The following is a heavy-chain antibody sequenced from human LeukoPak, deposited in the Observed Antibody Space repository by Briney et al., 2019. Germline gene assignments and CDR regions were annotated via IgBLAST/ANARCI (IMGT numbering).Heavy chain of an antibody. CDR1: GGSISSGTYY. CDR3: ARGQNYDFWSGYSFDY. V-gene: IGHV4-61*02. Sequence: SQTLSLTCTVSGGSISSGTYYWSWIRQPAGKGLEWIGRIYTSGNINYNPSLKSRVTISVDTSKNQFSLNLSSVTAADTAVYYCARGQNYDFWSGYSFDYWGQGTLVTVSS. D-gene: IGHD3-3*01. J-gene: IGHJ4*02. CDR2: IYTSGNI.